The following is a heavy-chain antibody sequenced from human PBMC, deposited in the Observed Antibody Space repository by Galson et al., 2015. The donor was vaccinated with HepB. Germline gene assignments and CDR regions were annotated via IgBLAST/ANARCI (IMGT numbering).Heavy chain of an antibody. J-gene: IGHJ5*02. Sequence: SVKVSCKASGYTFTSYYMHWVRQAPGQGLEWMGIINPSGGSTSYAQKFQGRVTMTRDTSTSTVYMELSSLRSEDTAVYYCARFHFWSGYYSATDWFDPWGQGTLVTVSS. CDR1: GYTFTSYY. CDR3: ARFHFWSGYYSATDWFDP. V-gene: IGHV1-46*01. CDR2: INPSGGST. D-gene: IGHD3-3*02.